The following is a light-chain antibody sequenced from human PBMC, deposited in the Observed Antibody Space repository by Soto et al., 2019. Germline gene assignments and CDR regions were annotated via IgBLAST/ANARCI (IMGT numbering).Light chain of an antibody. Sequence: QSVVTQPRSVSGSPGQSVTISCTGTSSDVGGYHSVSWYQQYPDRAPKFIIYDVSKRPSGVPDRFSGSKSGNTASLTISGLQAEDEADYYCCSYAGSYTYVFGTGTKVTVL. CDR3: CSYAGSYTYV. CDR2: DVS. V-gene: IGLV2-11*01. CDR1: SSDVGGYHS. J-gene: IGLJ1*01.